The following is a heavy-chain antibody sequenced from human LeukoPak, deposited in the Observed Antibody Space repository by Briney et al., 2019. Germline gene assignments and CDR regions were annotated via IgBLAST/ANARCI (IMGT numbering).Heavy chain of an antibody. CDR2: ISGSGGST. Sequence: GGSLRLSCAASGFTFSNYAMTWVRQAPGKGQEWVSSISGSGGSTFYADSVKGRFTFSRDNSKSTLYLQMNSLRAEDTAVYYCAKDPLAAAGYYFDSWGQGTLVTVSS. D-gene: IGHD6-13*01. V-gene: IGHV3-23*01. CDR1: GFTFSNYA. J-gene: IGHJ4*02. CDR3: AKDPLAAAGYYFDS.